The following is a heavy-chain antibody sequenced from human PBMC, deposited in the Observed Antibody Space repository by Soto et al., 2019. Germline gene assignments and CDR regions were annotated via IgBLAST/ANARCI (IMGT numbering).Heavy chain of an antibody. CDR3: AKSLVVAAFDAFDI. J-gene: IGHJ3*02. CDR2: ISPIFGTA. V-gene: IGHV1-69*13. CDR1: GGTFSSYA. Sequence: ASVKVSCKASGGTFSSYAISWVRQAPGQGLEWMGGISPIFGTANYAQKFQGRVTITADESTSTAYMELSSLRSEDTAVYYCAKSLVVAAFDAFDIWGQGTMVTVSS. D-gene: IGHD2-15*01.